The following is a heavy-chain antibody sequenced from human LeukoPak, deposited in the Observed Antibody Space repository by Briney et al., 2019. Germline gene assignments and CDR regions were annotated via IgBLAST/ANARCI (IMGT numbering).Heavy chain of an antibody. CDR3: ARGPNRHLITMVRGVITWFDP. Sequence: PSETLSLTCTVSGVSISSSNSYWGWIRQPPGKGLEWIGSIYYSGNTYYNASLKSQVSISIDTSKNQFSLKLSSVTAADTAVYYCARGPNRHLITMVRGVITWFDPWGQGTLVTVSS. CDR1: GVSISSSNSY. D-gene: IGHD3-10*01. V-gene: IGHV4-39*01. J-gene: IGHJ5*02. CDR2: IYYSGNT.